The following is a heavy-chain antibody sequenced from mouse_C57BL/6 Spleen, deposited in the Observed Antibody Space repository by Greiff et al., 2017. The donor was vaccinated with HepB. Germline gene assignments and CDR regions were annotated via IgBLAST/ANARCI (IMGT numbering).Heavy chain of an antibody. CDR1: GYTFTSYW. V-gene: IGHV1-55*01. CDR2: IYPGSGST. J-gene: IGHJ3*01. CDR3: ARGDYSNLAWFAY. Sequence: QVQLQQPGAELVKPGASVKMSCKASGYTFTSYWITGVKQRPGQGLEWIGDIYPGSGSTNYNEKFKSKATLTVDTSSSTAYMQLSSLTSEDSAVYYCARGDYSNLAWFAYWGQGTLVTVSA. D-gene: IGHD2-5*01.